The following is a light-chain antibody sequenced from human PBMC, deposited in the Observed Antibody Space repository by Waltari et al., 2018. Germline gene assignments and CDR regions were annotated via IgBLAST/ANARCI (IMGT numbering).Light chain of an antibody. CDR1: QSGTTTY. Sequence: EIVLTQSPGTLSLSPGERATLSSRVSQSGTTTYLPWYQQKPGQAPRLLTYGVSSRATGIPDRFSCSGSGTDFTLTISRLEPEDFAVYYCHLSDRSLFTFGGGT. V-gene: IGKV3-20*01. J-gene: IGKJ4*01. CDR2: GVS. CDR3: HLSDRSLFT.